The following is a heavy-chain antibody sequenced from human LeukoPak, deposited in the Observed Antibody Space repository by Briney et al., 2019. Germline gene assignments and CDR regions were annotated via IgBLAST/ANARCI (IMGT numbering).Heavy chain of an antibody. CDR3: ASTTKVMTTVVTRSDAFDI. V-gene: IGHV3-20*04. Sequence: GGSLRLSCAASGFTFDDYGMSWVRQAPGKGLEWVSGINWNGGSTGYADSVKGRFTISRDNAKNSLYLQMNSLRAEDTALYYCASTTKVMTTVVTRSDAFDIWGQGTMVTVSS. D-gene: IGHD4-23*01. CDR2: INWNGGST. CDR1: GFTFDDYG. J-gene: IGHJ3*02.